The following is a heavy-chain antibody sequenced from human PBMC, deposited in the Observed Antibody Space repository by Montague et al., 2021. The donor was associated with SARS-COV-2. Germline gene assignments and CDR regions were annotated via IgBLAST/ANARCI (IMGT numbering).Heavy chain of an antibody. J-gene: IGHJ6*02. CDR2: IYTSGST. D-gene: IGHD3-9*01. V-gene: IGHV4-4*07. CDR1: GGSISSYY. CDR3: ARVGRAGYDILTGYYYYGMDV. Sequence: SETLSLTCTVSGGSISSYYWSWIRQPAGKGLEWIGRIYTSGSTNYNPSLKSRVTMSVDTSKNQFSLKLSSVTAADTAVYYCARVGRAGYDILTGYYYYGMDVWGLGTTVTVSS.